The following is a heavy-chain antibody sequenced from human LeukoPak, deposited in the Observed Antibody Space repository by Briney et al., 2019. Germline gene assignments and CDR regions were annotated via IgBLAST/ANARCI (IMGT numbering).Heavy chain of an antibody. CDR3: AREKRTGKLWPTYYFDY. Sequence: SETLSLTCPVSGGSISSYYWSWIRQPPGKGLEWIGYIYYSGSTNYNPSLKSRVTISVDTSKNQFSLKLSSVTAADTAVYYCAREKRTGKLWPTYYFDYWGQGTLVTVSS. D-gene: IGHD3-10*01. CDR1: GGSISSYY. J-gene: IGHJ4*02. CDR2: IYYSGST. V-gene: IGHV4-59*01.